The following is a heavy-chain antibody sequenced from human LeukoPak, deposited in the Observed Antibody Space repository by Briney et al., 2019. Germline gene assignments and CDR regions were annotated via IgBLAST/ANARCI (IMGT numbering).Heavy chain of an antibody. CDR2: ISSNGGST. J-gene: IGHJ4*02. V-gene: IGHV3-64D*06. CDR3: VRVAATAFLDY. Sequence: GGALGLSCSASGFHFSSYAMDWVRPAPGKGLGYVSAISSNGGSTYYADSVKGRFTISRDNSKNTLYLQMSSLRAEDTAVYYCVRVAATAFLDYWGQGTLVTVSS. CDR1: GFHFSSYA. D-gene: IGHD2-15*01.